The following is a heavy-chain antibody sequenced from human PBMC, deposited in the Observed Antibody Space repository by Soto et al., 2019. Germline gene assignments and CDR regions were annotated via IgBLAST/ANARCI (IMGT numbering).Heavy chain of an antibody. V-gene: IGHV3-33*01. CDR1: GFTFSSYG. CDR2: IWYDGSNK. CDR3: ARGRGFCSGGSCYSRALDY. Sequence: PGGSLRLSCAASGFTFSSYGMHWVRQAPGKGLEWVAVIWYDGSNKYYADSVKGRFTISRDNSKNTLYLQMNSLRAEDTAVYYCARGRGFCSGGSCYSRALDYWGQGTLVTVS. D-gene: IGHD2-15*01. J-gene: IGHJ4*02.